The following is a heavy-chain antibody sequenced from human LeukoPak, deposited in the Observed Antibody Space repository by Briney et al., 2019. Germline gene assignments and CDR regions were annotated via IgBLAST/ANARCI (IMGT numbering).Heavy chain of an antibody. CDR2: MNPNSGNT. V-gene: IGHV1-8*03. CDR1: GYTFTSYD. CDR3: ARGVGYSYGFLY. Sequence: ASVKVSCKASGYTFTSYDINWVRQATGQGLEWMGWMNPNSGNTGYAQKFQGRVTITRNTSISTAYMELSSLRSEDTAVYYCARGVGYSYGFLYWGQGTLVTVSS. D-gene: IGHD5-18*01. J-gene: IGHJ4*02.